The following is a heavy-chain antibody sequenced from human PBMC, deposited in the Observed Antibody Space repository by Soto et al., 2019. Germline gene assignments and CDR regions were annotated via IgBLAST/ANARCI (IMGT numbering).Heavy chain of an antibody. D-gene: IGHD3-22*01. Sequence: ASVKVSCTASGYTITSYGISWVRQAPGQGLEWMGWISAYNGNTNYAQKLQGRVTMTTDTSTSTAYMELRSLRSDDTAVYYCARDRSHYYDSSGELDYWGQGTLVTVSS. J-gene: IGHJ4*02. CDR2: ISAYNGNT. V-gene: IGHV1-18*01. CDR3: ARDRSHYYDSSGELDY. CDR1: GYTITSYG.